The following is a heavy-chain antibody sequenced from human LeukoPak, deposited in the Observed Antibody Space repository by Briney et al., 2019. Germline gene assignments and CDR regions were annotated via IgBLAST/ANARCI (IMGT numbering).Heavy chain of an antibody. CDR3: ARGRTYYYDTSGFYYGMDV. D-gene: IGHD3-22*01. V-gene: IGHV4-34*01. CDR2: INHGEST. J-gene: IGHJ6*02. Sequence: GSLRLSCAASGFTVSSNYMIWIRQPPGKGLEWIGEINHGESTNYNPSLKSRATLSVDTSKNQFSLKLTSVTAADTAVYYCARGRTYYYDTSGFYYGMDVWGQGTTVSVSS. CDR1: GFTVSSNY.